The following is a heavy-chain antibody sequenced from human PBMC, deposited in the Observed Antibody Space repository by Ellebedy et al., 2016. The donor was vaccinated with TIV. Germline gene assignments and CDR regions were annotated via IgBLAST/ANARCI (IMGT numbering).Heavy chain of an antibody. V-gene: IGHV3-23*01. CDR1: GFTFSTYA. CDR3: AKAQVTFTVVVFDF. CDR2: ISGSGASA. Sequence: GESLKISCVVSGFTFSTYAMSWVRQAPGKGPEWVSTISGSGASADYADSVKGRFTVSRDNSKNILSLQMNRLRAEDTAVYYCAKAQVTFTVVVFDFWGQGTQVTVSS. J-gene: IGHJ5*01. D-gene: IGHD3-22*01.